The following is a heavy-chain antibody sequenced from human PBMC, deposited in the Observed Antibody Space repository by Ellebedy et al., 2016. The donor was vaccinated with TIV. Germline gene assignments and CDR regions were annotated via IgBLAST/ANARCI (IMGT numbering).Heavy chain of an antibody. V-gene: IGHV1-46*01. CDR3: ARGARYCSGGSCYSGWFDP. J-gene: IGHJ5*02. D-gene: IGHD2-15*01. Sequence: ASVKVSCXASGYTFTSYYMHWVRQAPGQGLEWMGIINPSGGSTSYAQKFQGRVTMTRDTSTSTVYMELSSLRSEDTAVYYCARGARYCSGGSCYSGWFDPWGQGTLVTVSS. CDR1: GYTFTSYY. CDR2: INPSGGST.